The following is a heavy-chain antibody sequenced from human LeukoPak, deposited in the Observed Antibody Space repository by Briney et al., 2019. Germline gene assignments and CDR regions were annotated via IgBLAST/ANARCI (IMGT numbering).Heavy chain of an antibody. CDR2: ISWNSGSI. D-gene: IGHD3-22*01. V-gene: IGHV3-9*03. CDR3: AKVATRYYDSSGYYSHYFDY. CDR1: GITFDDYA. Sequence: GRSLRLSCAASGITFDDYAMHWVRQAPGKGLEWVSGISWNSGSIGYADSVKGRLTISRDNAKNSLYLQMNSLRAEDMALYYCAKVATRYYDSSGYYSHYFDYWGQGTLVTVSS. J-gene: IGHJ4*02.